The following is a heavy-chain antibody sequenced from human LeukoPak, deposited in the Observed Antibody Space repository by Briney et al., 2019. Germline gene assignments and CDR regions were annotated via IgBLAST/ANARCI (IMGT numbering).Heavy chain of an antibody. V-gene: IGHV1-2*02. CDR2: INPNSGGT. D-gene: IGHD5-12*01. CDR1: GYTFTGYY. Sequence: SSVKVSCKASGYTFTGYYMHWVRQAPGQGLEWMGWINPNSGGTNYAQKFQGRVTMNRDTSISTAYMELSRLRSDDTAVYYCARAGATDYYYMDVWGKGTTVTVSS. CDR3: ARAGATDYYYMDV. J-gene: IGHJ6*03.